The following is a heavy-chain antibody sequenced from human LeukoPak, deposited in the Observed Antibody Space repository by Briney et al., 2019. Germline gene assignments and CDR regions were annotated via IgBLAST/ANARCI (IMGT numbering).Heavy chain of an antibody. Sequence: GGSLRLSCAASGFTFSSYAMHWVRQAPGKGLEWVAVISYDGSNKYYADSVKGRFTISRDNSKNTLYLQMNSLRAEDTAVYYCAREGIAAAGTPRGVYYYYYGMDVWGQGTTVTVSS. CDR1: GFTFSSYA. J-gene: IGHJ6*02. D-gene: IGHD6-13*01. V-gene: IGHV3-30-3*01. CDR2: ISYDGSNK. CDR3: AREGIAAAGTPRGVYYYYYGMDV.